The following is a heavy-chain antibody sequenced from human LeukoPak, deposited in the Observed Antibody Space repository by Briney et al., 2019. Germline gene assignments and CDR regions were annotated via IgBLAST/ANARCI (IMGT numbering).Heavy chain of an antibody. V-gene: IGHV4-39*01. CDR3: ARQGYGGNYDFDY. CDR2: IYYSGST. J-gene: IGHJ4*02. Sequence: SETLSLTCSVSGASISGGTYYWGWIRQPPGKGLEWIGSIYYSGSTYYNPSLKSRVTISVDTSKNQFSLKLSSVTAADTAVHYCARQGYGGNYDFDYWGQGTLVTVSS. CDR1: GASISGGTYY. D-gene: IGHD4-23*01.